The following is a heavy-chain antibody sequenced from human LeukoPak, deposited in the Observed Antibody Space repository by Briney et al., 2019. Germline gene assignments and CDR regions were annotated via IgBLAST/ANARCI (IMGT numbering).Heavy chain of an antibody. J-gene: IGHJ5*02. V-gene: IGHV4-59*01. CDR1: GGSISSYH. Sequence: SSETLSLTCTVSGGSISSYHWSWLRQPPGKGLEWIGYIYYSGSTNYNPSLKSRVTISVDTSKNQFSMKLSSVTAADTAVYYCAKGRATPSPWGQGTLVTVSS. CDR2: IYYSGST. D-gene: IGHD2-15*01. CDR3: AKGRATPSP.